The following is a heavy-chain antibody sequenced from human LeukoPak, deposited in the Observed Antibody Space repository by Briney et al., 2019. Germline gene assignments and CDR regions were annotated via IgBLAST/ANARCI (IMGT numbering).Heavy chain of an antibody. D-gene: IGHD2/OR15-2a*01. Sequence: ASVKVSCKASGYTFTGYYMHWVRQAPGQGLEWMGWINPNSGNTGYAQKFQGRVTMTRNTSISTAYMELSSLRSEDTAVYYCARGHSMQRDAFDIWGQGTMVTVSS. CDR3: ARGHSMQRDAFDI. CDR1: GYTFTGYY. V-gene: IGHV1-8*02. CDR2: INPNSGNT. J-gene: IGHJ3*02.